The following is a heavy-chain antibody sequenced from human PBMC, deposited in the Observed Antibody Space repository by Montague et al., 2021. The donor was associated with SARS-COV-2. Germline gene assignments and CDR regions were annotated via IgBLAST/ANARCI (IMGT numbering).Heavy chain of an antibody. Sequence: SETLSLTCTVSGGSISSSSYDWGWIRQPPGKGLEWIGSIYYSGGTYYNPSLKSRVTISVDTSKNQFSLKLSSVTAADTAVYYCARPKYSSSWYVDYWGQGTLVTVSS. CDR1: GGSISSSSYD. CDR2: IYYSGGT. V-gene: IGHV4-39*01. J-gene: IGHJ4*02. CDR3: ARPKYSSSWYVDY. D-gene: IGHD6-13*01.